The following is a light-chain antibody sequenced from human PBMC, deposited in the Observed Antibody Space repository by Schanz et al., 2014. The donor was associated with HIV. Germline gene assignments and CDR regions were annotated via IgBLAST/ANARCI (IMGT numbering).Light chain of an antibody. J-gene: IGLJ3*02. CDR2: DVS. CDR3: SSYTSSSDWGV. CDR1: SSDVGGYNY. V-gene: IGLV2-14*03. Sequence: QSALTQPPSASGSPGQSVNISCTGTSSDVGGYNYVSWYQQHPGKAPKLMIYDVSNRPSGVSNRFSGSKSGNTASLTISGLQAEDEADYYCSSYTSSSDWGVFGGGTKLTVL.